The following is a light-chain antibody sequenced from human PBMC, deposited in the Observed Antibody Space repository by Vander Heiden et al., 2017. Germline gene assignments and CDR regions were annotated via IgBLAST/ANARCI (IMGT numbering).Light chain of an antibody. CDR1: NIGSKS. V-gene: IGLV3-21*02. Sequence: SYVLTQPPSVSVAPGQTARITCGGNNIGSKSVHWYQQKPGPAHALGGEDYSDRPSGTPERFCFSNSGNNDTPTLSSGEAGDEADDDYQVCASSSDHNDVFGTGTKVTVL. CDR3: QVCASSSDHNDV. CDR2: DYS. J-gene: IGLJ1*01.